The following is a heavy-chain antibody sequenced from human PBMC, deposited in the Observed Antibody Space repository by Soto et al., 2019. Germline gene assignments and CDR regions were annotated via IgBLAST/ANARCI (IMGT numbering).Heavy chain of an antibody. CDR2: ISSSSSTI. J-gene: IGHJ6*03. Sequence: GGSLRLSCAASGFTFSSYSMNWVRQAPGKGLEWVSYISSSSSTIYYADSVKGRFTISRDNAKNSLYLQMNSLRAEDTAVYYCARTLQGGYYMDVWGKGTTVTVSS. CDR3: ARTLQGGYYMDV. D-gene: IGHD3-16*01. V-gene: IGHV3-48*01. CDR1: GFTFSSYS.